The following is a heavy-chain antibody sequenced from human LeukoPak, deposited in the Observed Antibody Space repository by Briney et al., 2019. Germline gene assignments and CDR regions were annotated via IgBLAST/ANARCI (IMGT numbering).Heavy chain of an antibody. Sequence: PGGSLRLSCAVSGFTFSRYSMKWVRQAPGEGLEWFSSIISGSTYIYYADSVKGLFTISRDKSTNTVYLQMNSLRAEDTAVYYCAREGGSYPTFDYWGQGTLVTVSS. CDR2: IISGSTYI. V-gene: IGHV3-21*01. D-gene: IGHD1-26*01. CDR3: AREGGSYPTFDY. CDR1: GFTFSRYS. J-gene: IGHJ4*02.